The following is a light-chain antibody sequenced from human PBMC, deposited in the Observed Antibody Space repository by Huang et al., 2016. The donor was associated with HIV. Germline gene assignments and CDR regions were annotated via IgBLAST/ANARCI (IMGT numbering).Light chain of an antibody. CDR1: QRVNNK. Sequence: EVVMTQSPGTLSVSPRERATLSCKTSQRVNNKFVWYQQKPGQAPRLLIYSTSTRATGVPARFSGSGSGTEFTLTISSLQSEDFGIYYCQHYNNWPPMYTFGQGTKLEI. CDR2: STS. V-gene: IGKV3-15*01. J-gene: IGKJ2*01. CDR3: QHYNNWPPMYT.